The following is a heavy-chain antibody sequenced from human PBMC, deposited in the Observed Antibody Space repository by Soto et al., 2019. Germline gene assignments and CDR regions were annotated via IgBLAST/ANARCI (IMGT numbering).Heavy chain of an antibody. CDR3: VKDHCGGDCYSEPYFDF. D-gene: IGHD2-21*02. CDR2: ISSSSSYI. J-gene: IGHJ4*02. Sequence: GGSLRLSCAASGFTFSSYSMNWVRQAPGKGLEWVSSISSSSSYIYYADSVNGRFTISRDNSKKTVYLQMNSLRVEDTAVYYCVKDHCGGDCYSEPYFDFWGRGSQVTVSS. CDR1: GFTFSSYS. V-gene: IGHV3-21*01.